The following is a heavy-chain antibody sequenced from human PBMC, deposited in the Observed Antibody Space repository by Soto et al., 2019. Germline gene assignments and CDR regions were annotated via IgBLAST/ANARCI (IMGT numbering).Heavy chain of an antibody. CDR3: ARLPYSSSRGIFDY. CDR2: IYYSGST. V-gene: IGHV4-39*01. CDR1: GGSISSSSYY. J-gene: IGHJ4*02. D-gene: IGHD6-13*01. Sequence: QLQLQESGPGLVKPSETLSLTCTVSGGSISSSSYYWGWIRQPPGKGLEWIGSIYYSGSTYYNPSLKSRVTISVDTSKNQFSLKLSSVTAADTAVYYCARLPYSSSRGIFDYWGQVTLVTVSS.